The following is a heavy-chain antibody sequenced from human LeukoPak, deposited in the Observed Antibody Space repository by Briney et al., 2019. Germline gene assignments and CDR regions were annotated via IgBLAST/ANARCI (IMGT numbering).Heavy chain of an antibody. CDR3: ARDGASGYLADY. CDR2: INPNSGGT. D-gene: IGHD3-3*01. Sequence: VASVTVSFKASGYTLTGYYMQWVRQAPGQGLEWMGWINPNSGGTNYAQKFQGRVTMTRDTSISTAYMELSRLGSDDTAVYYCARDGASGYLADYWGQGTLVTVSS. CDR1: GYTLTGYY. J-gene: IGHJ4*02. V-gene: IGHV1-2*02.